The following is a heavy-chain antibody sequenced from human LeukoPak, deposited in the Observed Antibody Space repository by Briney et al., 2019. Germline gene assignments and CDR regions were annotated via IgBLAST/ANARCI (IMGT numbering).Heavy chain of an antibody. Sequence: KPSETLSLTCAVYGGSFSGYYWSWIRQPPGKGLEWIGEINHSGSTNYNPSLKSRVTISVDTSKNQFSLKLSSVTAADTAVYYCARGVMGGFGGVIITSYYYYYMDVWGKGTTVTVSS. CDR2: INHSGST. J-gene: IGHJ6*03. CDR3: ARGVMGGFGGVIITSYYYYYMDV. D-gene: IGHD3-10*01. CDR1: GGSFSGYY. V-gene: IGHV4-34*01.